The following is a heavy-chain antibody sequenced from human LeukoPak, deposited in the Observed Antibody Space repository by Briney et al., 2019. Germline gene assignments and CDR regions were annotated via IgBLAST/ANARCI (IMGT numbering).Heavy chain of an antibody. J-gene: IGHJ4*02. CDR3: ARDRGLYSSSWYGLDY. CDR1: GFTVSSNY. V-gene: IGHV3-66*01. CDR2: IYSGGST. D-gene: IGHD6-13*01. Sequence: GSLRLSCAASGFTVSSNYMSWVRQAPGKGLEWVSVIYSGGSTYYADSVKGRFTISRDNSKNTLYLQMNSLRAEDTAVYYCARDRGLYSSSWYGLDYWGQGTLVTVSS.